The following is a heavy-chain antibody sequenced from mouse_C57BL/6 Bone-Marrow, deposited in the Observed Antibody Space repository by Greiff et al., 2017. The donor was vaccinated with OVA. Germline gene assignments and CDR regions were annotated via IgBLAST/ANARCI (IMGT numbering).Heavy chain of an antibody. V-gene: IGHV1-64*01. CDR3: ARNSSGYVGY. J-gene: IGHJ2*01. D-gene: IGHD3-2*02. CDR2: IHPNSGST. Sequence: QVQLQQPGAELVKPGASVKLSCKASGYTFTSYWMHWVKQRPGQGLEWIGMIHPNSGSTNYNEKFKSKATLTVDKSSSTAYMQLSSLTSEDAAVYYCARNSSGYVGYWGQGTTLTVSS. CDR1: GYTFTSYW.